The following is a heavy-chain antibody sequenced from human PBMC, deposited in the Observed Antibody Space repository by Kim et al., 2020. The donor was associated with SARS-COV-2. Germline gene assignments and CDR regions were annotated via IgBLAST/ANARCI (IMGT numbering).Heavy chain of an antibody. J-gene: IGHJ4*02. V-gene: IGHV4-4*02. CDR2: NYHSGST. Sequence: SETLSLTCAVSGGSISSINWWSWVRQPPGQGLEWIGENYHSGSTNYNPSLKSRVTISVGKSKNQFSLKLSSVTSADTAVYYCARGGGAVPFDYWGQGTLVTVSS. CDR1: GGSISSINW. D-gene: IGHD1-26*01. CDR3: ARGGGAVPFDY.